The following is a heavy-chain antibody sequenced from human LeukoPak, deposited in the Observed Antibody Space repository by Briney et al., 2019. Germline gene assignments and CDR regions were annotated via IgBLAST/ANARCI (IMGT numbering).Heavy chain of an antibody. V-gene: IGHV3-66*02. CDR3: AREGDTPSDAFDI. Sequence: GGSLRLSCAASGFTVSSNYMSWVRQAPGKGLEWVSVIYSGGSTYYADSVKGRFTISRENAKNSLYLQMNSLRAEDTAVYYCAREGDTPSDAFDIWGQGTMVTVSS. CDR2: IYSGGST. CDR1: GFTVSSNY. D-gene: IGHD2-15*01. J-gene: IGHJ3*02.